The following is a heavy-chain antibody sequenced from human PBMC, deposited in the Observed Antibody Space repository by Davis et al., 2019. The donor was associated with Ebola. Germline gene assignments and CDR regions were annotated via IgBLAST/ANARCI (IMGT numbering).Heavy chain of an antibody. CDR1: GFTFSSYG. V-gene: IGHV3-30*03. J-gene: IGHJ6*03. D-gene: IGHD6-6*01. CDR2: ISYDGSNK. CDR3: ARGDSSSSRYYYYMDV. Sequence: GESLKISCAASGFTFSSYGMHWVRQAPGKGLEWVAVISYDGSNKYYADSVKGRFTISRDNSKNTLYLQMNSLRAEDTAVYYCARGDSSSSRYYYYMDVWGKGTTVTVSS.